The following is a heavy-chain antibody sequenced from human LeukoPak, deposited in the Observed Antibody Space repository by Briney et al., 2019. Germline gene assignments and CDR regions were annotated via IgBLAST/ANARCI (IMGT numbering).Heavy chain of an antibody. CDR1: GFTFSSYE. CDR3: ARSITMIVDWFDP. V-gene: IGHV3-48*03. CDR2: ISSSGSTI. D-gene: IGHD3-22*01. J-gene: IGHJ5*02. Sequence: GGSLRLSCAASGFTFSSYEMHWVRQAPGKGLEWVSYISSSGSTIYYADSVKGRFTISRDNAKNSLYLQMNSLRAEDTAVYFCARSITMIVDWFDPWGQGTLVTVSS.